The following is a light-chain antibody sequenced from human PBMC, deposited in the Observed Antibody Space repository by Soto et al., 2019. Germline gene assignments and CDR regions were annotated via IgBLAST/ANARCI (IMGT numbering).Light chain of an antibody. V-gene: IGLV1-44*01. CDR3: AAWDDSRNGYV. J-gene: IGLJ1*01. Sequence: QSVLTQPPSASGTPGQRVTISCSGGSSNIGTNAVNWYQQLPGTAPKLLIYNNNHRPSGVPDRFSGSKSGTSASLAISGLQSEDEADYYCAAWDDSRNGYVFGTGTKLTVL. CDR1: SSNIGTNA. CDR2: NNN.